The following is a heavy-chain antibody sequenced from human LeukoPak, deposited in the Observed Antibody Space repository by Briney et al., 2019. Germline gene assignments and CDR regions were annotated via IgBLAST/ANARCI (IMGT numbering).Heavy chain of an antibody. V-gene: IGHV4-31*03. J-gene: IGHJ4*02. Sequence: PSQTLSLTCTVSGGSISSGGYYWTWIRQHPGECLEWLGYIYFSGSTYYNPSLKSRVTISVDTSKHQFSLQLSSVAAADPGVYFCARDDVGSGFDYGGEGPLVTVSS. CDR2: IYFSGST. D-gene: IGHD1-26*01. CDR3: ARDDVGSGFDY. CDR1: GGSISSGGYY.